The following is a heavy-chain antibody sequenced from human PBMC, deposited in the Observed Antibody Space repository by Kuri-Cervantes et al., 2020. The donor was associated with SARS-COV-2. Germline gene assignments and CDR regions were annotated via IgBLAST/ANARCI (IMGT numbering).Heavy chain of an antibody. CDR2: INPNSGGT. CDR3: ARTCSSTSCYFSEFDY. CDR1: GYTFTSYY. D-gene: IGHD2-2*01. J-gene: IGHJ4*02. Sequence: ASVKVSCKASGYTFTSYYMHWVRQAPGQGLEWMGWINPNSGGTNYAQKFQGRDTMTRDTSISTAYMELSRLRSDDTAVYYCARTCSSTSCYFSEFDYWGQGTLVTVSS. V-gene: IGHV1-2*02.